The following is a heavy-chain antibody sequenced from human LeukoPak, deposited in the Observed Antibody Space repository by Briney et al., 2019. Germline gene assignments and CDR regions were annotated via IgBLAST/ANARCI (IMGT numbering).Heavy chain of an antibody. CDR2: IRNDGSDK. Sequence: GGSLRLSCAASGFIFNTYGMHWVRQAPGKGLEWVAFIRNDGSDKYYAVSVKGRFTISRDNSKNTLYLEMNSLRAEDTAVYYCAKGGTTVTTRPNWFDPWGPGTLVTVSS. CDR1: GFIFNTYG. V-gene: IGHV3-30*02. J-gene: IGHJ5*02. D-gene: IGHD4-17*01. CDR3: AKGGTTVTTRPNWFDP.